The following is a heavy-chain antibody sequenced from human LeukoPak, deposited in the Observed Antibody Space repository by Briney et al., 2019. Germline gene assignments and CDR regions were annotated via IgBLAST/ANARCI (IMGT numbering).Heavy chain of an antibody. CDR2: INRSSDYI. V-gene: IGHV3-21*01. CDR3: AFLLGNFYNPDF. Sequence: MPGGSLRLSCAASRFTFSDYDMNWVRQAPGKGLEWVAFINRSSDYIFYADSVKGRFTISRDNAQDSLYLQMNSLRPEDTALYYCAFLLGNFYNPDFWGQGTLVTVSS. J-gene: IGHJ4*02. CDR1: RFTFSDYD. D-gene: IGHD3-10*01.